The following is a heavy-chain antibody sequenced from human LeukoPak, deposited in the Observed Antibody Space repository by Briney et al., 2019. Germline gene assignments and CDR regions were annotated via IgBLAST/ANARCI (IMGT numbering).Heavy chain of an antibody. CDR1: GYTFTSYD. D-gene: IGHD3-9*01. Sequence: ASVKVSCKASGYTFTSYDISWVRQAPGQGLEWMGWISAYNGNTNYAQKLQGRVTMTTDTSTSTAYMELRSLRSDDTAVYYCARDRVLLRYFEWLSYWGQGTLVTVSS. CDR2: ISAYNGNT. CDR3: ARDRVLLRYFEWLSY. V-gene: IGHV1-18*01. J-gene: IGHJ4*02.